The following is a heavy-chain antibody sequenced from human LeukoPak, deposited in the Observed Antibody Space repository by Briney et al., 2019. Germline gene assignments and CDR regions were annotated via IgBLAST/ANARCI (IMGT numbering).Heavy chain of an antibody. V-gene: IGHV4-4*07. D-gene: IGHD1-26*01. CDR2: IYTSGSP. Sequence: PQSLSLTCPVSGRSISSYCRSWIRQPAGKVLEWIGRIYTSGSPTYNPSFKTRVTISVDTSKNQFSLKLSSVTAACTAVYYCAREKMGATSPTGYFQHGGESTLVTVST. CDR3: AREKMGATSPTGYFQH. J-gene: IGHJ1*01. CDR1: GRSISSYC.